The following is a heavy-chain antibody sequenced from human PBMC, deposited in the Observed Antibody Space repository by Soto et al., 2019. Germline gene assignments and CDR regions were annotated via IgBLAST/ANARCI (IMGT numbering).Heavy chain of an antibody. D-gene: IGHD3-10*01. CDR1: GGSISSSTW. Sequence: SETLSLTCAVSGGSISSSTWWRWVRQPPGKGLEWIGEIYHSGSTNYNPSLKSRVTISVDKSKNQFSLKLSSVTAADTAVYYCARVSWFGESYYGMDVWGQGTTVT. V-gene: IGHV4-4*02. J-gene: IGHJ6*02. CDR3: ARVSWFGESYYGMDV. CDR2: IYHSGST.